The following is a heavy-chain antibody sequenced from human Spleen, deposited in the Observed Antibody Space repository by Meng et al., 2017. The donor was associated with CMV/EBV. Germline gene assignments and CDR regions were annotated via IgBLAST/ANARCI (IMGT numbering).Heavy chain of an antibody. CDR2: IYYIETT. CDR3: ARAPPSSPFDY. Sequence: CTVSGVSVSSGCYYWNWIRQLPGKGLEWIGYIYYIETTYSNPSLRSRVTISVDTSKNLLSLTLNSVTAADTALYYCARAPPSSPFDYWGQGTLVTVSS. CDR1: GVSVSSGCYY. V-gene: IGHV4-31*03. J-gene: IGHJ4*02. D-gene: IGHD6-13*01.